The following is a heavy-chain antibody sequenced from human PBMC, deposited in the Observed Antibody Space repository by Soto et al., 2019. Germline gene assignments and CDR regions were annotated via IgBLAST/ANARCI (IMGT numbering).Heavy chain of an antibody. J-gene: IGHJ3*02. D-gene: IGHD1-26*01. V-gene: IGHV3-72*01. CDR1: GFTFSDYY. Sequence: ESGGGLVQPGGSLRLSCAVSGFTFSDYYKDWVRQAPGKGLEWVGLSRNKANSYSIEYAASVKDRFTISRDDSKNSLYLQMNSLKTEDTAVYYCARYSGSYRRAFDIWGHGTMVTVSS. CDR2: SRNKANSYSI. CDR3: ARYSGSYRRAFDI.